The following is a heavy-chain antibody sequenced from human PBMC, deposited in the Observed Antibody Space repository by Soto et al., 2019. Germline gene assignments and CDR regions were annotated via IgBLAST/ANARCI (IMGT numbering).Heavy chain of an antibody. D-gene: IGHD3-22*01. CDR3: AKSWLGFYDSSGYYYFDS. J-gene: IGHJ4*02. CDR2: IGGSAGKT. Sequence: PGGSLRLSCTAPGFTSSTYSMSWVRQAPGKGLDWVSSIGGSAGKTFYADSVKGRFTISRDKSRNTVHLQMNSLTAEDTAVYYCAKSWLGFYDSSGYYYFDSWGRGTLVTVS. V-gene: IGHV3-23*01. CDR1: GFTSSTYS.